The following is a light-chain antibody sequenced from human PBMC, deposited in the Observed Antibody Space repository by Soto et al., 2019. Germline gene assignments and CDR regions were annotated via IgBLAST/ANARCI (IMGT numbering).Light chain of an antibody. J-gene: IGKJ1*01. CDR2: DAS. CDR1: QSVSDY. Sequence: EIVMTQSTATLSVSPGERATLSCRASQSVSDYLAWYQQRPGRAPRLLIYDASTRATGIPARFSASGSGTDFTLTISSLEPEDFAVYFCQQRYDWPPWTFGQGTKVDIK. CDR3: QQRYDWPPWT. V-gene: IGKV3-11*01.